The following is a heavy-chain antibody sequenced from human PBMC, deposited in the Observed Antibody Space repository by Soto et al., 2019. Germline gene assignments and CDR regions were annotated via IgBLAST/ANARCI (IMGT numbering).Heavy chain of an antibody. CDR2: INHSGST. V-gene: IGHV4-34*01. J-gene: IGHJ4*02. Sequence: SETLSLTCAVYGGSFSGYYWSWIRQPPGKGLEWIGEINHSGSTNYNPSLKSRVTISVDTSKNQFSLKLSSVTAADTAVYYCARGRSYAYYYDSSGYYLGYWXQGTLVTVSS. D-gene: IGHD3-22*01. CDR1: GGSFSGYY. CDR3: ARGRSYAYYYDSSGYYLGY.